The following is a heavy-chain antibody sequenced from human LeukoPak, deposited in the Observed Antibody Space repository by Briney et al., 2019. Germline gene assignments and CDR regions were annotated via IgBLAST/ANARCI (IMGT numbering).Heavy chain of an antibody. J-gene: IGHJ4*02. D-gene: IGHD3-22*01. CDR3: ARGLSDYYDSSGLYYFDY. CDR2: INHSGST. V-gene: IGHV4-34*01. Sequence: SETLSLTCAVYGGSFSGYYWGWIRQPPGKGLEWIGEINHSGSTNYNPSLKSRVAISVDTSKNQFSLKLSSVTAADTAVYYCARGLSDYYDSSGLYYFDYWGQGTLVTVSS. CDR1: GGSFSGYY.